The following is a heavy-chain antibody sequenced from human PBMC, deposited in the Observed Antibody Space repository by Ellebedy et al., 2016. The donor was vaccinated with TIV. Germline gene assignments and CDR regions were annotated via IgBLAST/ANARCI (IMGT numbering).Heavy chain of an antibody. D-gene: IGHD6-13*01. Sequence: SETLSLTCTVSGDSTSTNHHSWGWIRQPPGKGLEWMGSLTYTGNAYYGPNLKGRVTMSLDTSKRQFSLKLNSVTAADTAVYYCARGISWYLFDFWGQGALVTVSS. CDR1: GDSTSTNHHS. CDR2: LTYTGNA. V-gene: IGHV4-39*07. CDR3: ARGISWYLFDF. J-gene: IGHJ4*02.